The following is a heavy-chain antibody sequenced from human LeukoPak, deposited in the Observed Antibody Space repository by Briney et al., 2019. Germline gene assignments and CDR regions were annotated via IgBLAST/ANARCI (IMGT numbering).Heavy chain of an antibody. V-gene: IGHV3-53*01. CDR1: GFTVSSNY. Sequence: PGGSLRLSCAASGFTVSSNYMSWVSQAPGKGLEWVSVIYSGGSTYYADSVKGRFTISRDNSKNTLYLQMNSLRAEDTAVYYCAREGGFNAFDIWGQGTMVTVSS. CDR2: IYSGGST. CDR3: AREGGFNAFDI. D-gene: IGHD3-16*01. J-gene: IGHJ3*02.